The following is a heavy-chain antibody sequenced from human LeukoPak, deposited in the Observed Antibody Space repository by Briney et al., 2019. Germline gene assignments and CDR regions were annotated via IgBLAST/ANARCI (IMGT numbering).Heavy chain of an antibody. CDR3: SRNGLVDFDY. J-gene: IGHJ4*02. V-gene: IGHV3-49*04. CDR2: IRRIAYGGAA. CDR1: GFAFDDFA. Sequence: GGSLRLSCTTSGFAFDDFAMRGVRQPAAKGLDWVGFIRRIAYGGAAEYAASVKGRFIISRDDSKGIAYLQMNSLKTEDTAVYYCSRNGLVDFDYWGQGSRVLVSP.